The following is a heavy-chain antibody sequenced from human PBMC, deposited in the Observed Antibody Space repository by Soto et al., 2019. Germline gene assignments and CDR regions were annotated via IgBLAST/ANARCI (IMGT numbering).Heavy chain of an antibody. Sequence: QVQLVQSGAEVKKPGASVKVSCKASGYTFTGYYMHWGRQAPGQGLEWMGWINPNSCGTNYAQKFQGWVTMTRDTSINTAYMELSRLRSDDTAVYYCARALITMVRGVIITNWLDPWGQGTLVTVSS. D-gene: IGHD3-10*01. CDR3: ARALITMVRGVIITNWLDP. CDR1: GYTFTGYY. V-gene: IGHV1-2*04. J-gene: IGHJ5*02. CDR2: INPNSCGT.